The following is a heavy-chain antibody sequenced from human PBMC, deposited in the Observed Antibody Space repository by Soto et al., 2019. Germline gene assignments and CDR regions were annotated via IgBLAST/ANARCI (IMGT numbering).Heavy chain of an antibody. J-gene: IGHJ4*02. V-gene: IGHV1-69*01. Sequence: QVQLVQSGAEVKKPGSSVKVSCKASGGTFSSYAISWVRQAPGQGLEWMGVIIPIFGTTNYAQKFQGRVTITADESASTVYMELSSLKSEDTAVYYCATPDTAVPGYWGQGTLVTVSS. CDR1: GGTFSSYA. CDR2: IIPIFGTT. D-gene: IGHD5-18*01. CDR3: ATPDTAVPGY.